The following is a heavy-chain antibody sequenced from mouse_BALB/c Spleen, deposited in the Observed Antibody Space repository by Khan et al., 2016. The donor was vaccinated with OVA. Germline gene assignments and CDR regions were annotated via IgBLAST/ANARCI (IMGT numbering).Heavy chain of an antibody. CDR2: IRSAATYT. V-gene: IGHV5-9-1*01. J-gene: IGHJ3*01. Sequence: EVELVESGGGLVEPGGSLKLSCAASGFTFSTFVMSWVRQTPEKRLEWVATIRSAATYTYYPARVKGRFNISRDNAKHTLYLHMNSLTSEAPALSYWANGNEGGFAYWGQGTLVTVSA. CDR3: ANGNEGGFAY. CDR1: GFTFSTFV. D-gene: IGHD1-1*01.